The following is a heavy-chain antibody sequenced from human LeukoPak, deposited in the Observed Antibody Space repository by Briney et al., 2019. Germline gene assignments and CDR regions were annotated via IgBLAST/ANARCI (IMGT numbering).Heavy chain of an antibody. Sequence: SETLSLTCTVSGGSISGYYWSWIRQPPGKGLEWIGYIYYSGSTNYNPSLKSRVTISVDTSKNQFSLKLSSVTAADTAVYYCARGDNGYNYYFDYWGQGTLVTVSS. V-gene: IGHV4-59*01. CDR2: IYYSGST. J-gene: IGHJ4*02. D-gene: IGHD5-24*01. CDR1: GGSISGYY. CDR3: ARGDNGYNYYFDY.